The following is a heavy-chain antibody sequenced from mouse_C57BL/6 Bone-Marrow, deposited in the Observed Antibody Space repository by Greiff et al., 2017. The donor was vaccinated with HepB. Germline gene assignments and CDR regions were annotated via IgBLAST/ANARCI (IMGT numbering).Heavy chain of an antibody. J-gene: IGHJ4*01. CDR2: IRSKSSNYAT. CDR3: VREGITTSEDYAMDY. D-gene: IGHD1-1*01. CDR1: GFTFNTYA. V-gene: IGHV10-3*01. Sequence: EVQGVESGGGLVQPKGSLKLSCAASGFTFNTYAMHWVRQAPGKGLEWVARIRSKSSNYATYYADSVKDRFTISRDDSQSMLYLQMNNLKTEDTAMYYCVREGITTSEDYAMDYWGQGTSVTVSS.